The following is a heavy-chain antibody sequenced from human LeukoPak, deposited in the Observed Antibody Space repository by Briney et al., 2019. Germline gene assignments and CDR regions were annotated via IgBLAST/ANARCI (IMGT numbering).Heavy chain of an antibody. J-gene: IGHJ5*02. CDR2: INPNSGAT. V-gene: IGHV1-2*02. CDR3: ARGLEVVPAAMDDWFDP. CDR1: GYTFTGYY. D-gene: IGHD2-2*01. Sequence: GASVKVSCKASGYTFTGYYMHWVRQAPGQGLEWMGWINPNSGATTYAQRFQDRVTMTRDTSISTAYMELSRLRSDDTAVYYCARGLEVVPAAMDDWFDPWGQGTLVTVSS.